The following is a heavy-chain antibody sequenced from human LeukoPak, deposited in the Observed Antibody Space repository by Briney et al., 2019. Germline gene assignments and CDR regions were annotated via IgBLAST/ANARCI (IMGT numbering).Heavy chain of an antibody. CDR2: INTNTGNP. Sequence: ASVKVSCKAPGYTFTSYAMNWVRQAPGQGLEWMGWINTNTGNPTYAQGFTGRFVFSLDTSASTAYLQISSLKAEDTAVYYCARSVLGSLNAFDIWGQGTMVTVSS. CDR1: GYTFTSYA. CDR3: ARSVLGSLNAFDI. V-gene: IGHV7-4-1*02. J-gene: IGHJ3*02. D-gene: IGHD3-16*01.